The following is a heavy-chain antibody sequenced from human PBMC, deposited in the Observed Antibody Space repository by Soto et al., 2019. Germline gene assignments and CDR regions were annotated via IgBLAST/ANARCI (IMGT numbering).Heavy chain of an antibody. CDR1: GFTFEHYA. J-gene: IGHJ1*01. CDR2: IRKRAYHGTT. CDR3: TTWSGREGLLQD. D-gene: IGHD2-21*02. V-gene: IGHV3-49*02. Sequence: GPSLRISCSASGFTFEHYAVSWVRQAPGKSREWLGVIRKRAYHGTTEYAPSVEGRFTLSRDDSKDIAYLHMASLQTDDTGVYLGTTWSGREGLLQDWGQG.